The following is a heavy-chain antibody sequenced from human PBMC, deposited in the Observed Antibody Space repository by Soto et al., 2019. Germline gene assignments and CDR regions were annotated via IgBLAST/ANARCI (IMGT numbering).Heavy chain of an antibody. CDR3: ARAIAVAADSYYFDV. J-gene: IGHJ4*02. CDR2: ITDMGGNA. CDR1: VFTFIIYG. V-gene: IGHV3-23*01. Sequence: WWCLRLSCVSSVFTFIIYGMSWVRQPTGKWLEWVSVITDMGGNAYYADSVKGRFTLYRDNSINTLYLQMNRLRAEDTGINVCARAIAVAADSYYFDVWGQGTMVTVSS. D-gene: IGHD6-19*01.